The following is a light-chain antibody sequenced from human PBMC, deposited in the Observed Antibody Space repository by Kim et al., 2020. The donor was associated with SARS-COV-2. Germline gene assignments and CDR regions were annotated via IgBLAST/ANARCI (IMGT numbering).Light chain of an antibody. CDR1: HSVSSN. CDR3: QQYNNWPPWT. V-gene: IGKV3-15*01. Sequence: EIVLTQSPATLSMSPGETATLSCRASHSVSSNLAWYQQKPGQAPRLLIHGVSTRATDIPARFSGSGSGTEFTLTISSLQSEDFAVYFCQQYNNWPPWTFGQGTKVDIK. CDR2: GVS. J-gene: IGKJ1*01.